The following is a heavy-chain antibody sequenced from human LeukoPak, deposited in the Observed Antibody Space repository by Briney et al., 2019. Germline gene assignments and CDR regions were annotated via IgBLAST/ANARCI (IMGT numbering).Heavy chain of an antibody. CDR3: ARWRAEWWLVLGGFTTNDAFDI. V-gene: IGHV1-8*02. J-gene: IGHJ3*02. CDR1: GYTFTGYY. Sequence: GASVKVSCKASGYTFTGYYMHWVRQAPGQGLEWMGWMNPNSGNTGYAQKFQGRVTMTRNTSISTAYMELSSLRSEDTAVYYCARWRAEWWLVLGGFTTNDAFDIWGQGTMVTVSS. D-gene: IGHD6-19*01. CDR2: MNPNSGNT.